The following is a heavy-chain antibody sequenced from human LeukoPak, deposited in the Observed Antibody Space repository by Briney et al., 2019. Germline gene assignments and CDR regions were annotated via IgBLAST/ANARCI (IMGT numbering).Heavy chain of an antibody. CDR3: ARGSGWYDY. Sequence: PGGSLRLSCAASGFTFSSYWMSWVRQAPGKGLEWVSNIKQDGSEKYYVDSVKGRFTISRDNAKNTLYLQMGSLRAEDMAVYYCARGSGWYDYWGQGTLVTVSS. CDR2: IKQDGSEK. CDR1: GFTFSSYW. V-gene: IGHV3-7*04. J-gene: IGHJ4*02. D-gene: IGHD6-19*01.